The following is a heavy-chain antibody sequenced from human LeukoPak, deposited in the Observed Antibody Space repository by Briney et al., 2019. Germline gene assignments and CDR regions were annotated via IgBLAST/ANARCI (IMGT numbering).Heavy chain of an antibody. CDR1: GGSISSYY. CDR2: IYYSGST. V-gene: IGHV4-59*08. Sequence: SETLSLTYTVSGGSISSYYWSWIRQPPGKGLEWIGYIYYSGSTNYNPSLKSRVTISVDTSKNQFSLKLSSVTAADTAVYYCARGKRYNWFDPWGQGTLVTVSS. J-gene: IGHJ5*02. CDR3: ARGKRYNWFDP.